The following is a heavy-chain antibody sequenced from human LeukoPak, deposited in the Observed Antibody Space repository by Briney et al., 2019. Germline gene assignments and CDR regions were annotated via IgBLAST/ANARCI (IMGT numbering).Heavy chain of an antibody. D-gene: IGHD1-26*01. CDR1: GGSISSSSYY. V-gene: IGHV4-39*01. J-gene: IGHJ4*02. CDR3: ARVLGVWELLEGIDY. Sequence: PSETLSLTCTVSGGSISSSSYYWGWIRQPPGKGLEWIGSIYYSGSTYYNPSLKSRVTISVETSKNQFSLKLSSVTAADTAVYYCARVLGVWELLEGIDYWGQGTLVTVSS. CDR2: IYYSGST.